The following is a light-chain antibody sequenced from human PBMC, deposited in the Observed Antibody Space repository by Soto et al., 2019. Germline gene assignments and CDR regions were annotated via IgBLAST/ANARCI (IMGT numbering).Light chain of an antibody. J-gene: IGKJ4*01. CDR1: QHVTTTY. Sequence: IVLTQSPATLSLSPGERATLYCTASQHVTTTYIAWYQQKFGQAPRLLIYGASTRATGTPDRFTGGGFGTDFTLTISRVEPEDFAVYYCQQYDSSFTFGGGTKVELK. CDR2: GAS. V-gene: IGKV3-20*01. CDR3: QQYDSSFT.